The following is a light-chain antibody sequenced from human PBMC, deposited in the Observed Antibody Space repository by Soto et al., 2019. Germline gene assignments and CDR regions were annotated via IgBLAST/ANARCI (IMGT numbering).Light chain of an antibody. CDR3: QQYNSFSGT. V-gene: IGKV1-5*01. J-gene: IGKJ1*01. Sequence: DIHMTQSPSTLSASLGDRVTITCRASQSISSWLAWYQQKAGKPPKLLVYDDSNLASGVPPRFSGSGSRTACTLTITSLQPDDFATYYCQQYNSFSGTFGPGTKVDIK. CDR1: QSISSW. CDR2: DDS.